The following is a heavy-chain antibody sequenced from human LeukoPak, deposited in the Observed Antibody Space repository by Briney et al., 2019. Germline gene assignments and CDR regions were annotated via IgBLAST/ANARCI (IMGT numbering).Heavy chain of an antibody. CDR1: GFTFSSYG. J-gene: IGHJ4*02. D-gene: IGHD3-22*01. CDR3: ARVRYDSSGYYSIFDY. CDR2: ISYDGSNK. V-gene: IGHV3-30*03. Sequence: GGSLRLSCAASGFTFSSYGMHWVRQAPGKGLEWVAVISYDGSNKYYADSVKGRFTISRDNAKNSLYLQMNSLRVEDTAVYYCARVRYDSSGYYSIFDYWGQGTLVTVSS.